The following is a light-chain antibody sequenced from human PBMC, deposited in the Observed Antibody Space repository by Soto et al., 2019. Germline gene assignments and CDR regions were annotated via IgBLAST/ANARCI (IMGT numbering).Light chain of an antibody. J-gene: IGKJ2*01. CDR2: KAA. CDR3: QQYSKEST. V-gene: IGKV1-5*03. Sequence: DVEMTQSPSTLPTSIGDRVTINCRASQNVSNWLAWYQQKPGKAPKLLIYKAARLESGVSSSFSASGSGTALTLTINSLQSDDVATYFCQQYSKESTFGQGTKLEIK. CDR1: QNVSNW.